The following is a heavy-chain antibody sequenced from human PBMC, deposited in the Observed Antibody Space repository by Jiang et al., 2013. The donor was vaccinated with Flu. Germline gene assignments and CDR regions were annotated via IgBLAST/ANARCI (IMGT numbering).Heavy chain of an antibody. CDR1: GFTFSSFG. CDR3: AREDPRGPFYYGMDV. J-gene: IGHJ6*02. V-gene: IGHV3-30*03. CDR2: ISYDGSNK. Sequence: VQLLESGGGVVQPGRSLRLSCAASGFTFSSFGIHWVRQAPGKGLEWVALISYDGSNKYYADSVKGRFTISRDNSKNTVYLQMNSLRIDDTAVFYCAREDPRGPFYYGMDVWGRRDHGHRLL.